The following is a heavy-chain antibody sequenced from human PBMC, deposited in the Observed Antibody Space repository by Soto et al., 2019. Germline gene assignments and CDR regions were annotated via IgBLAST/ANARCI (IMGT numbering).Heavy chain of an antibody. V-gene: IGHV3-23*01. CDR1: GFTFKTYA. CDR3: ARESDSTPRALYYYYMDV. J-gene: IGHJ6*03. D-gene: IGHD6-13*01. Sequence: EVQLLESGGGLVQPGGSLRLSCAASGFTFKTYAMSWVRQAPGKGLEWVSGISGTGDDTYYAGSVKGRFTISRDNSKNTLYLQMNSLRAEDTAVYYCARESDSTPRALYYYYMDVWGKGTTVTVSS. CDR2: ISGTGDDT.